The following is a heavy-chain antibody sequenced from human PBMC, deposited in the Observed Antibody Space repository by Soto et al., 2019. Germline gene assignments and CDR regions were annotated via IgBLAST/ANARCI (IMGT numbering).Heavy chain of an antibody. CDR3: ARGILGYCISTSCPESYYFDY. CDR1: GFTFSSYS. D-gene: IGHD2-2*01. CDR2: ISSSSSYI. J-gene: IGHJ4*02. Sequence: PGGSLSLSCAASGFTFSSYSMNWVRQAPGKGLEWVSSISSSSSYIYYADSVKGRFTISRDNAKNSLYLQMNSLRAEDTAVYYCARGILGYCISTSCPESYYFDYWGQGTLVTVSS. V-gene: IGHV3-21*01.